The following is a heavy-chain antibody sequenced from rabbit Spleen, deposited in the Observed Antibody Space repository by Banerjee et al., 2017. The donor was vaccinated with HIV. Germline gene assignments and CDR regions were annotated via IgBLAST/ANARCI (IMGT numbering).Heavy chain of an antibody. J-gene: IGHJ4*01. D-gene: IGHD2-1*01. Sequence: QEQLVESGGGLVQPGGSLTLSCKASGFEFSRFGVSWVRQAPGKGLEWIGYIDPIFGGTYYASWAKGRFTISKTSSTTVTLQMTSLTAADTATYFCARDTFDDNGDLRDNLWGPGTLVTVS. V-gene: IGHV1S45*01. CDR2: IDPIFGGT. CDR3: ARDTFDDNGDLRDNL. CDR1: GFEFSRFG.